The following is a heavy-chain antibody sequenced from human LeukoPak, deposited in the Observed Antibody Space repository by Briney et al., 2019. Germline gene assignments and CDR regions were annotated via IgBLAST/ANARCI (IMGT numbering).Heavy chain of an antibody. V-gene: IGHV3-30*02. D-gene: IGHD5-18*01. J-gene: IGHJ4*02. CDR2: IRYDGSNK. CDR3: AKDPSAFILLWLRYYFDY. Sequence: GGSLRLSCAASGFTFSSYGMHWVRQAPGKGLEWVAFIRYDGSNKYYADSVKGRFTISRDNSKNTLYLQMNSLRAEDTAVYYCAKDPSAFILLWLRYYFDYWGQGTLVTVSS. CDR1: GFTFSSYG.